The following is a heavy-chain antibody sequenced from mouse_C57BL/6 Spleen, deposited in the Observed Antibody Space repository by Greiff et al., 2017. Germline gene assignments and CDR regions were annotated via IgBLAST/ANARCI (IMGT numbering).Heavy chain of an antibody. Sequence: QVQLQQPGAELVKPGASVKLSCKASGYTFTSYWMQWVKQRPGQGLEWIGEIDPSDSYTNCNQKFKGKATLTVDTSSSTAYMQLSSLTSEDSAVYYCGMITTDYYAMDYWGQGTSVTVSS. J-gene: IGHJ4*01. V-gene: IGHV1-50*01. CDR2: IDPSDSYT. CDR3: GMITTDYYAMDY. CDR1: GYTFTSYW. D-gene: IGHD2-4*01.